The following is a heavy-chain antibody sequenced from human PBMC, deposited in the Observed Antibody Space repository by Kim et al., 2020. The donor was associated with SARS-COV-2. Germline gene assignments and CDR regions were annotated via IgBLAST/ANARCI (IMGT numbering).Heavy chain of an antibody. V-gene: IGHV3-23*01. CDR1: GFTFSSYA. Sequence: GGSLRLSCAASGFTFSSYAMSWVRQAPGKGLEWVSTISESGGSTYYADSVKGRFTISRDSSKNTLYLQMNSLRAEDTAVYYCAKKEFRIYCISGSCPKYYGMDVWGQGITVTVSS. J-gene: IGHJ6*02. CDR2: ISESGGST. CDR3: AKKEFRIYCISGSCPKYYGMDV. D-gene: IGHD2-15*01.